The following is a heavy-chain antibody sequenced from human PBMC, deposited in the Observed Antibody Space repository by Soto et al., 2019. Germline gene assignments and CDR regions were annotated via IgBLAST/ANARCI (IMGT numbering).Heavy chain of an antibody. Sequence: PSETLSLTCTVSGGSITSSYWSWIRRPPGKGLEWIAYIYDTGISGYTPSTSYNPSLKSRVTMSVDTSKSQFFLKLTSVTAADTAFYYSARAEDAFFYYGLDVWGQGSKVTVYS. CDR1: GGSITSSY. V-gene: IGHV4-59*01. J-gene: IGHJ6*02. CDR2: IYDTGISGYTPST. CDR3: ARAEDAFFYYGLDV.